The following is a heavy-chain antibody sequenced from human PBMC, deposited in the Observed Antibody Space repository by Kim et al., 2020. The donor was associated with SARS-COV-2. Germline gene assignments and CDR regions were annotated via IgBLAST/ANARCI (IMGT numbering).Heavy chain of an antibody. J-gene: IGHJ4*02. CDR3: AQPIVVVSAATPDY. V-gene: IGHV3-23*01. Sequence: ASAVKVRFTISRDNSQNPLYLQMNSLRAADTAVYYCAQPIVVVSAATPDYWGQGTLVTVSS. D-gene: IGHD2-15*01.